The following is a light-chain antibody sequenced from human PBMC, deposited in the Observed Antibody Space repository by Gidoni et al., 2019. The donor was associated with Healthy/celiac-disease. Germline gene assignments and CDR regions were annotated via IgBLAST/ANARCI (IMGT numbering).Light chain of an antibody. Sequence: DIVMTQSPLSLPVTPGEPASISCRSSQSLLHSNGYNYLDWYLQKPGQSPQLLIYLGSNRASGVPDRFSGSGSGTDFTLKISRVEAEDVGVYYCMQALHQKTFGQGTKVEIK. CDR1: QSLLHSNGYNY. V-gene: IGKV2-28*01. J-gene: IGKJ1*01. CDR3: MQALHQKT. CDR2: LGS.